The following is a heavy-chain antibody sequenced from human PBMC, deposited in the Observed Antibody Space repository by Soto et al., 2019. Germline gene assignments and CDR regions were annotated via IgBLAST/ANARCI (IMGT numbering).Heavy chain of an antibody. CDR3: XKGGLGDCSTTSCLFHFDY. J-gene: IGHJ4*02. CDR2: ISDSGST. V-gene: IGHV3-23*01. Sequence: EVQLLGSGGGLVQPGGSLRLSCTASGFTFSRYAMSWVRQAPGKGLEWVSTISDSGSTYYAESVKGRLTISRDNSKHTXXXXXXXXXXXXXXXXXCXKGGLGDCSTTSCLFHFDYWGLGALVTVSS. D-gene: IGHD2-2*01. CDR1: GFTFSRYA.